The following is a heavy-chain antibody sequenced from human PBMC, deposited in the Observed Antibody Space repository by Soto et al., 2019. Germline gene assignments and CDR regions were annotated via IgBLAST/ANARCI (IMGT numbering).Heavy chain of an antibody. J-gene: IGHJ3*02. CDR1: GYTFTSYG. CDR3: PRDRPDLPPHPFDI. Sequence: GASVKVSCTASGYTFTSYGISWVRQAPGQGLEWMGWISAYNGNTNYAQKLQGRVTMTTDTSTSTAYMEPRSLRSDDTAVYYCPRDRPDLPPHPFDIWGPGTMVTLS. CDR2: ISAYNGNT. V-gene: IGHV1-18*01.